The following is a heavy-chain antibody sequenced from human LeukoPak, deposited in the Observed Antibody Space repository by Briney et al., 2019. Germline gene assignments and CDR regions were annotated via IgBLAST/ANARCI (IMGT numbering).Heavy chain of an antibody. J-gene: IGHJ4*02. D-gene: IGHD3-16*01. CDR3: ASARYDYVWGSYIGPGLEGISDY. V-gene: IGHV3-21*04. Sequence: VGSLRLSCAASVFTFSSYSMNWVRQAPGKGLEWVSSISSSSSYIYYADSVKGRFTISRDNAKNSLYLQMNSLRAEDTAVYYCASARYDYVWGSYIGPGLEGISDYRGQGTLVTVSS. CDR1: VFTFSSYS. CDR2: ISSSSSYI.